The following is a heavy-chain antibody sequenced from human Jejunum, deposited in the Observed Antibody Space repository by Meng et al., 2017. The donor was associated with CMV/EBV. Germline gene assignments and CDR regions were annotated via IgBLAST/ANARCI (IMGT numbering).Heavy chain of an antibody. V-gene: IGHV3-7*01. CDR3: GRNRVDY. D-gene: IGHD3-10*01. CDR2: IKQDGSEK. Sequence: LKISCVASGVTCIDYFMTWVRQAPGKGLEWVANIKQDGSEKFYVDSVKGRFTISRDNAKNSLYLQMNSLRGDDTGVYYCGRNRVDYWGQGTLVTVSS. CDR1: GVTCIDYF. J-gene: IGHJ4*02.